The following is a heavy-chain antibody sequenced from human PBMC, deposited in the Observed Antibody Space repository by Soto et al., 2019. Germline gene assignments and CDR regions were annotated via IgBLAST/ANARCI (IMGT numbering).Heavy chain of an antibody. CDR1: GFTFSSYG. Sequence: QVQLVESGGGVVQPGRSLRLSCAASGFTFSSYGMHWVRQAPGKGLEWVAVISYDGSNKYYADSVKGRFTISRDNSKNPLYLQMNSLRAEDTAVYYCAKVPSSGWYYFDYWGQGTLVTVSS. CDR2: ISYDGSNK. CDR3: AKVPSSGWYYFDY. D-gene: IGHD6-19*01. V-gene: IGHV3-30*18. J-gene: IGHJ4*02.